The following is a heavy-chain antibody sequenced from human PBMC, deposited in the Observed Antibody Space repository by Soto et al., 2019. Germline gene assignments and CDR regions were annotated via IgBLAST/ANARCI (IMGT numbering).Heavy chain of an antibody. CDR1: GDSISNSNYS. CDR3: ARKHGTEKFDY. CDR2: IYHSGST. V-gene: IGHV4-39*07. D-gene: IGHD1-1*01. J-gene: IGHJ4*02. Sequence: SETLSLTCTASGDSISNSNYSWGWIRQPPGKGLEWIANIYHSGSTYYNPSLKSRVTISVDRSKNQFSLKLSSVTAADTAVYYCARKHGTEKFDYWGQGTLVTVSS.